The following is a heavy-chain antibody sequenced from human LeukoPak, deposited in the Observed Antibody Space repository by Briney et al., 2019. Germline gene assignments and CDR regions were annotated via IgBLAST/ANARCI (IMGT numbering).Heavy chain of an antibody. V-gene: IGHV3-33*01. J-gene: IGHJ4*02. D-gene: IGHD3-3*01. CDR2: IWYDGSNK. CDR1: GFLFSNYG. CDR3: ASNGDQAYYDFWSGVKFDY. Sequence: GGSLRLSCAASGFLFSNYGMHWVRQAPGKGLEWVAAIWYDGSNKYYADSVKGRFTISRDNSKNTLYLQMNSLRAEDTAVYYCASNGDQAYYDFWSGVKFDYWGQGTLVTVSS.